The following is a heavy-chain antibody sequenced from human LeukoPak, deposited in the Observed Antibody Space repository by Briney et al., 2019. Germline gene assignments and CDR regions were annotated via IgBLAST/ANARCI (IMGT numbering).Heavy chain of an antibody. Sequence: SVKVSCKASGGTFSSYAISWVRQAPGQGLEWMGRIIPILGIANYAQKFQGRVTITADKSTSTAYMELSSLRSEDTAVYCCARVQGYYYDSSGYYDYWGQGTLVTVSS. J-gene: IGHJ4*02. V-gene: IGHV1-69*04. CDR1: GGTFSSYA. D-gene: IGHD3-22*01. CDR2: IIPILGIA. CDR3: ARVQGYYYDSSGYYDY.